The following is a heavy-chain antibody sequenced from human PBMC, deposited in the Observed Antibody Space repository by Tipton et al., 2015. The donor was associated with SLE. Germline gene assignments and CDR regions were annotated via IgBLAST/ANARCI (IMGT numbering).Heavy chain of an antibody. Sequence: TLSLTCTVSGGSISSSSYYWGWIRQPPGKGLEWIGSIYYSGSTNYNPSLKSRVTISVDTSKNQFSLKLSSVTAADTAVYYCAREGGVDTAPGFDPWGQGTLVTVSS. CDR3: AREGGVDTAPGFDP. CDR1: GGSISSSSYY. D-gene: IGHD5-18*01. V-gene: IGHV4-39*07. CDR2: IYYSGST. J-gene: IGHJ5*02.